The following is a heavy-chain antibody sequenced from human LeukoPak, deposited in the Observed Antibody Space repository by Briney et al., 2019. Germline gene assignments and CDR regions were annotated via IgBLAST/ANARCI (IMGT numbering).Heavy chain of an antibody. Sequence: PSEPLSLTSTVSGGSISSYYWSWIRQPPGKGLEWIGYIYYSGSTNYNPSLKSRVTISVDTSKNQFSLKLSSVTAADTAVYYCARGFQQLASLWGQGTLVSVSS. J-gene: IGHJ4*02. CDR1: GGSISSYY. V-gene: IGHV4-59*01. CDR2: IYYSGST. CDR3: ARGFQQLASL. D-gene: IGHD6-13*01.